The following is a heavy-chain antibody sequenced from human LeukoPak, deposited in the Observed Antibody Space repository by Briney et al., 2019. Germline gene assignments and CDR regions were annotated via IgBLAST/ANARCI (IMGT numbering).Heavy chain of an antibody. J-gene: IGHJ4*02. Sequence: GGSLRLSCTASGFIFSGSWMAWIRQAPGKGLEWVAIIKKDGSEKYYVDSMKGRFTISRDNAKNSLFLQMNSLRAEDTAVYCCAKGSGRMAHWGQGTLVTVSS. CDR1: GFIFSGSW. CDR3: AKGSGRMAH. CDR2: IKKDGSEK. V-gene: IGHV3-7*03. D-gene: IGHD2-8*01.